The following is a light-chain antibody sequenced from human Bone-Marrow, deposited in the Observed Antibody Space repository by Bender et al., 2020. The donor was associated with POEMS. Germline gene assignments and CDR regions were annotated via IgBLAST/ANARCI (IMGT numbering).Light chain of an antibody. CDR3: CTYAGTPVV. V-gene: IGLV2-14*03. J-gene: IGLJ2*01. CDR1: TSDFGSYNY. CDR2: DSN. Sequence: QSALAQPASVSGSPGQSITISCIETTSDFGSYNYVAWYQQYPGKAPKLIIYDSNNRPSGVSPRFSGSKSGKTASLTISGLQAEDEADYYCCTYAGTPVVFGGGTKVTVL.